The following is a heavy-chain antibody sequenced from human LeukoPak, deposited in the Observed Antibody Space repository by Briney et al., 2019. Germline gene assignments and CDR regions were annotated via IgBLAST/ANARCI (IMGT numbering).Heavy chain of an antibody. Sequence: SETLSLTRTVSGGSISSGSYYWSWIRQPAGKGLEWIGRIYTSGSTNYNPSLKSRVTISVDTSKNQFSLKLSSVTAADTAVYYCARDYDAFDIWGQGTMVTVSS. CDR2: IYTSGST. CDR3: ARDYDAFDI. J-gene: IGHJ3*02. CDR1: GGSISSGSYY. V-gene: IGHV4-61*02.